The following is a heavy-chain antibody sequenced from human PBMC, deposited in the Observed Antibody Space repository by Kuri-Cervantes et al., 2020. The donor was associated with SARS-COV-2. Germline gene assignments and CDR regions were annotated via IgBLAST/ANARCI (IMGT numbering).Heavy chain of an antibody. D-gene: IGHD4-11*01. V-gene: IGHV3-74*01. J-gene: IGHJ4*02. CDR3: ARIDYSISIDY. CDR2: INSDGSST. CDR1: GGSISSGDYY. Sequence: GESLKISCTVSGGSISSGDYYWSWIRQPPGKGLVWVSRINSDGSSTSYADSVKGRFTISRDNAKNTLYLQMNSLRAEDTAVYYCARIDYSISIDYWGQGTLVTVSS.